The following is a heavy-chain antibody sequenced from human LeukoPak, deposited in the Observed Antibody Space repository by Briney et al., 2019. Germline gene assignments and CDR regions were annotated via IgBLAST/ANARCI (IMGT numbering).Heavy chain of an antibody. D-gene: IGHD6-13*01. Sequence: PSETLSLTCTASGGSISSGGYYWSWIRQPPGKGLEWIGYIYHSGSTYYTPSLKSRVTISVDRSKNQFSLKLSSVTAADTAVYYCAQGNSSWSFDYWGQGTLVTVSS. V-gene: IGHV4-30-2*01. J-gene: IGHJ4*02. CDR2: IYHSGST. CDR1: GGSISSGGYY. CDR3: AQGNSSWSFDY.